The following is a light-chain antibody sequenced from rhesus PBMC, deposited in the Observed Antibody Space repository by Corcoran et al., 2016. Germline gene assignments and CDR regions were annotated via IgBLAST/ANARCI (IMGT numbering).Light chain of an antibody. Sequence: EIVMTQSPATLPLSPGERATLSCRASQSVSSYLAWYQQKPGQAPRLLIYGASRRATGIPDRCSGSGSGTDFTLTISSLEPEDFAVYYWQETSNLYSFGQGTKVEMK. CDR2: GAS. V-gene: IGKV3-31*02. CDR3: QETSNLYS. J-gene: IGKJ2*01. CDR1: QSVSSY.